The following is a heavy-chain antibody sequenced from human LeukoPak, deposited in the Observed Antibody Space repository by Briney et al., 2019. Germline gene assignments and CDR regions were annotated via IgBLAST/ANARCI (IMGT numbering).Heavy chain of an antibody. Sequence: GASVKVSCKASRGTFSSYAISWVRQAPGQGLEWMGRIIPIFGTANYAQKFQGRVTITTDESTSTAYMELSSLRSEDTAVYYCARASGGDCCTFDYWGQGTLVTVSS. D-gene: IGHD2-21*02. J-gene: IGHJ4*02. CDR3: ARASGGDCCTFDY. CDR2: IIPIFGTA. CDR1: RGTFSSYA. V-gene: IGHV1-69*05.